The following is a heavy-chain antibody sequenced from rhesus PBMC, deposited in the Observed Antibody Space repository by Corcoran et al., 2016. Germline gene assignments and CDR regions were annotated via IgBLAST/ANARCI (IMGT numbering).Heavy chain of an antibody. CDR3: ARDVGRLVGGLDS. CDR1: GYSISGYYY. D-gene: IGHD6S26*01. Sequence: QVQLQESGPGLVKPSETLSLTCAVSGYSISGYYYWSWIRQPPGKGLEWIGYITYSGGISYNPSLKSRVTISRDTSKNQFSLKLSAVTAADTAVYYCARDVGRLVGGLDSWGQGVVVTVSS. J-gene: IGHJ6*01. CDR2: ITYSGGI. V-gene: IGHV4-122*02.